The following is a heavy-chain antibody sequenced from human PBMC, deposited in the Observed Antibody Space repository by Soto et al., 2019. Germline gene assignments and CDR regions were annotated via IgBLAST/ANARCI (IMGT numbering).Heavy chain of an antibody. CDR2: ISSSANTI. D-gene: IGHD3-22*01. CDR1: GFTFSSYE. J-gene: IGHJ5*02. Sequence: LRLSCAASGFTFSSYEMNWVRQAPGKGLEWISYISSSANTIYYADSVKGRFTISRDNAKNSLYLQMNSLRAEDTAVYYCARGVYDSNGYSYPWGQGTLVTVSS. CDR3: ARGVYDSNGYSYP. V-gene: IGHV3-48*03.